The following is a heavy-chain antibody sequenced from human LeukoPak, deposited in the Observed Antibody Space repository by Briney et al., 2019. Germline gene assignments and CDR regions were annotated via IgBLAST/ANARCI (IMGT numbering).Heavy chain of an antibody. CDR2: INPNSGGT. J-gene: IGHJ5*02. Sequence: GASVTVSCKASGHTFTGYYMHWVRQAPGQGLEWMGWINPNSGGTNYAQKFQGRVTMTRDTSISTAYMELSRLRSDNTAVYYCARDQSIVVVVAAPRWFDPWGQGTLVTVSS. V-gene: IGHV1-2*02. CDR1: GHTFTGYY. CDR3: ARDQSIVVVVAAPRWFDP. D-gene: IGHD2-15*01.